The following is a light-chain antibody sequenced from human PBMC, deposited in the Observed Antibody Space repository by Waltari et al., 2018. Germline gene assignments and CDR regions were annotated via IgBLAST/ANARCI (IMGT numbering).Light chain of an antibody. J-gene: IGKJ1*01. V-gene: IGKV3-20*01. CDR3: QHYVRLPVT. CDR2: DAS. Sequence: VLTQSPGTLSLSQGERATLSCRASQSVGRALAWYQQKPGQAPRLLIYDASIRATGVPDRFSGSGSGTDFSLTISRLESGDVAVYYCQHYVRLPVTFGQGTKVE. CDR1: QSVGRA.